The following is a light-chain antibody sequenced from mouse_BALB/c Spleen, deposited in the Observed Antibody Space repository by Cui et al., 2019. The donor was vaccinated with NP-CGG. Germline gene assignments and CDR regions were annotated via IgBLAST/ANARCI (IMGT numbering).Light chain of an antibody. J-gene: IGLJ1*01. Sequence: QAVVTQASALTTSPGETVTLTCRSSTGAVTTSTYANWVQEKPDHLFTGLIGGTNNRAPGVPARFSGSLIGDKAALTITGAQTEDEAIYFCALWYSNNWVFGGGTKLTVL. CDR3: ALWYSNNWV. V-gene: IGLV1*01. CDR1: TGAVTTSTY. CDR2: GTN.